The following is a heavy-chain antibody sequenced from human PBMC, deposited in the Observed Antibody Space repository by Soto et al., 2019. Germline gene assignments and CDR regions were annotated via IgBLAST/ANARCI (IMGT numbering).Heavy chain of an antibody. V-gene: IGHV1-24*01. D-gene: IGHD3-3*01. CDR3: ATARVTNYYFDY. CDR2: FDPEDGET. CDR1: GYTLTELS. J-gene: IGHJ4*02. Sequence: GASVKVSCKVSGYTLTELSMHWVRQAPGKGLEWMGGFDPEDGETIYAQKFQGRVTMTEDTSTDTAYKELSSLRSEDMAVYYCATARVTNYYFDYWGQGTLVTVDS.